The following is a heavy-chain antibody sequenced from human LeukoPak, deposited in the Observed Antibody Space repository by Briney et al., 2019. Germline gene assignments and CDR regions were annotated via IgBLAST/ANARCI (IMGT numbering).Heavy chain of an antibody. V-gene: IGHV1-24*01. Sequence: ASVKVSCKVSGYTLTELSMHWVRQAPGKGLEWMGGFDPEDGETIYAQKFQGRVTMTEDTSTDTAYMELSSLRSEDTAVYYCATDYYGSGSYRYWGQGTLVTVSS. CDR1: GYTLTELS. D-gene: IGHD3-10*01. CDR2: FDPEDGET. CDR3: ATDYYGSGSYRY. J-gene: IGHJ4*02.